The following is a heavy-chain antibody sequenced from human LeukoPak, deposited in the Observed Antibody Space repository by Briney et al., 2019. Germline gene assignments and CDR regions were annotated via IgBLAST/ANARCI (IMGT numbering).Heavy chain of an antibody. V-gene: IGHV3-23*01. CDR2: ISGSGGST. J-gene: IGHJ4*02. CDR3: ARDFGPVGAANDY. CDR1: GFTFSSYA. Sequence: PGGSLRLPCAASGFTFSSYAMSWVRQAPGKGLEWVSAISGSGGSTYYADSVKGRFTISRDNSKNTLYLQMNSLRAEDTAVYYCARDFGPVGAANDYWGQGTLVTVSS. D-gene: IGHD1-26*01.